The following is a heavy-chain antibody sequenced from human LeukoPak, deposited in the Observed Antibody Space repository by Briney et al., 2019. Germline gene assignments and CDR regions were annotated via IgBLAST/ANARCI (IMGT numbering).Heavy chain of an antibody. CDR1: GGSISSSSYY. J-gene: IGHJ4*02. CDR3: TRHGASSIAARVDY. CDR2: IHYSGST. Sequence: SETLSLTCTVSGGSISSSSYYWSWIRQPPGKGLEWIGSIHYSGSTYYKPSLKSRVTISVDTSKNQFSLKLGSVTAADTAVYYCTRHGASSIAARVDYWGQGTLVTVSS. V-gene: IGHV4-39*01. D-gene: IGHD6-6*01.